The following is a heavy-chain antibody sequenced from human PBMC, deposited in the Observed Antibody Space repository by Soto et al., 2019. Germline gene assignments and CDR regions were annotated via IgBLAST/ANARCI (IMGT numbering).Heavy chain of an antibody. CDR2: IYYSGST. Sequence: QVQLQESGPGLVKPSQTLSLTCTVSGGSISSGGYYWSWIRQHPGRGLEWIGYIYYSGSTYYNPSLKSRVTISVDTSKNQSSLKLSSVTAADTAVYYCALNPWYSSSWGLDPWGQGTLVTVSS. V-gene: IGHV4-31*03. CDR3: ALNPWYSSSWGLDP. CDR1: GGSISSGGYY. J-gene: IGHJ5*02. D-gene: IGHD6-13*01.